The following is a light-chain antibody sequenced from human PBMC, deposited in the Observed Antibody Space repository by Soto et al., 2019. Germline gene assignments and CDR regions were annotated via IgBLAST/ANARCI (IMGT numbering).Light chain of an antibody. J-gene: IGLJ1*01. CDR3: LLSYNGHYV. CDR2: DTV. Sequence: QAVVTQEPSLTVSPGGTVTLTCGSSTGTVTSGHYPYWFQQKPGQAPRTLIYDTVKKHSWTPARFSGSLLGGKAALTLSGAQPEDEADYYGLLSYNGHYVFGPGTKLTVX. V-gene: IGLV7-46*01. CDR1: TGTVTSGHY.